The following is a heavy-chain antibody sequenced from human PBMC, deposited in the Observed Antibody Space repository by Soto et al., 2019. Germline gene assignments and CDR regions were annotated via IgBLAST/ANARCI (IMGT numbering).Heavy chain of an antibody. CDR1: GFSLSTSGMC. CDR3: ARTPASGYSGYDDAFDI. J-gene: IGHJ3*02. D-gene: IGHD5-12*01. CDR2: IDWDDDK. Sequence: SGPTLVQPTQTLTLTCTFSGFSLSTSGMCVSWIRQPPGKALEWLARIDWDDDKYYSTSLKTRLTISKDTSKNQVVLTMTNMDPVDTATYYCARTPASGYSGYDDAFDIWGQGTMVTVSS. V-gene: IGHV2-70*11.